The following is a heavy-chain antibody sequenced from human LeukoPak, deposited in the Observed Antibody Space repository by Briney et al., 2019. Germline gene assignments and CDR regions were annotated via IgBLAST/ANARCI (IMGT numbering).Heavy chain of an antibody. CDR2: ISYDGSNK. D-gene: IGHD6-19*01. Sequence: GSLRLSCAASGFTFSSYGMHWVRQAPGKGLEWVAVISYDGSNKYYADSVKGRFTISRDNSKNTLYLQMNSLRAEDTAVYYCAKDRYSSGWTFDYWGQGTLVTVSS. V-gene: IGHV3-30*18. CDR1: GFTFSSYG. J-gene: IGHJ4*02. CDR3: AKDRYSSGWTFDY.